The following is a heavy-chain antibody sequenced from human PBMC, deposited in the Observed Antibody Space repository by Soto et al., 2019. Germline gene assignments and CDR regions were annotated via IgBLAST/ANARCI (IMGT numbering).Heavy chain of an antibody. D-gene: IGHD3-16*01. CDR1: GSSISPYY. Sequence: PSETLSLTCTVSGSSISPYYWTWIRQPPGKGLEWIGYIYYSGSTNYNPSLKSRVTILVDTSKNQFSLKLTSVTAADTAVYYCARGGVWEVLYYLRQGTLVTVCS. V-gene: IGHV4-59*01. CDR2: IYYSGST. CDR3: ARGGVWEVLYY. J-gene: IGHJ4*02.